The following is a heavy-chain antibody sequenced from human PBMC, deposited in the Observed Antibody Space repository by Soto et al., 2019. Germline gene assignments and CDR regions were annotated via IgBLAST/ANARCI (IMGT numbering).Heavy chain of an antibody. D-gene: IGHD6-19*01. V-gene: IGHV1-69*06. CDR1: GGTFSSYA. CDR3: AREGQGIAVAGNFDY. J-gene: IGHJ4*02. Sequence: QVQLVQSGAEVKKPGSSVKVSCKASGGTFSSYAISWVRQAPGQGLEWMGGIIPIFGTANYAQKLQGRVTITADKSTSTAYMELSSLRSEDTAVYYCAREGQGIAVAGNFDYWGQGTLVTVSS. CDR2: IIPIFGTA.